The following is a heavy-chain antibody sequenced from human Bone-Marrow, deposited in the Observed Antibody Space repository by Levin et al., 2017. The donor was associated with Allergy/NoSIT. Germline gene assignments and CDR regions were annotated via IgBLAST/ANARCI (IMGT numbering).Heavy chain of an antibody. CDR1: VFTFDAYW. CDR3: ARIYDSTGYYSGVGAFDI. Sequence: PGGSLRLSCAASVFTFDAYWMTWVRQAPGKGLEWVAKIKYDGSEKKYVDSVKGRFTIARDNAKNLLFLQMNSLRAEDTAVYYCARIYDSTGYYSGVGAFDIWGRGTVVTVSS. J-gene: IGHJ3*02. V-gene: IGHV3-7*01. CDR2: IKYDGSEK. D-gene: IGHD3-22*01.